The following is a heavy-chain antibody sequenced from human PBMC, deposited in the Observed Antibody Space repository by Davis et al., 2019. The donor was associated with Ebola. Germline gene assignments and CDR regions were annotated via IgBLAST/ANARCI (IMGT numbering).Heavy chain of an antibody. Sequence: MPGGSLRLSCTVSGGSISSSSYYWGWIRQPPGKGLEWIGSIYYSGSTYYNPSLKSRVTISVDTSKNQFSLKLSSVTAADTAVYYCARRVTYYYDSSGYYSENYFDYWGQGTLVTVSS. CDR1: GGSISSSSYY. J-gene: IGHJ4*02. D-gene: IGHD3-22*01. CDR3: ARRVTYYYDSSGYYSENYFDY. V-gene: IGHV4-39*01. CDR2: IYYSGST.